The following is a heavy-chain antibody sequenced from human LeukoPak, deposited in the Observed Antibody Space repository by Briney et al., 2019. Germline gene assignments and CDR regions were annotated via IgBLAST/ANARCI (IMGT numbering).Heavy chain of an antibody. Sequence: GGSLRLSCSASGFTFSTYSMNWVRQAPGKGLEWVSSISSSSRYIYYADSVKGRFTISRDNAKNSLYLQMNSLRAEDTAVYYCASAPAHYYDSSDHYYVGESYFDYWGQGTLVTVSS. J-gene: IGHJ4*02. D-gene: IGHD3-22*01. CDR2: ISSSSRYI. V-gene: IGHV3-21*01. CDR1: GFTFSTYS. CDR3: ASAPAHYYDSSDHYYVGESYFDY.